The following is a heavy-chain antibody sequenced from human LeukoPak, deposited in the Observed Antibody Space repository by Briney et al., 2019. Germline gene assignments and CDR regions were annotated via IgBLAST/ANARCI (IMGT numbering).Heavy chain of an antibody. CDR1: GYTFPSYD. Sequence: ASVKVPCKASGYTFPSYDINWVRQATGQGLEWMGWMNPNSGNTGYAQKFQGRVTITRNTSISTAYMELSSLRSEDTAVYYCARRKLVGYNWFDPWGQGTLVTVSS. CDR2: MNPNSGNT. CDR3: ARRKLVGYNWFDP. D-gene: IGHD6-25*01. J-gene: IGHJ5*02. V-gene: IGHV1-8*03.